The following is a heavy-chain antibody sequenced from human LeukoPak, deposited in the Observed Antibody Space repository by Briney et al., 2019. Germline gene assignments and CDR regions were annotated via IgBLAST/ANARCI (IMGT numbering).Heavy chain of an antibody. CDR3: ARDSSGSYFPGHAFDI. CDR1: GGSISSYY. Sequence: SETLSLTCTVSGGSISSYYWSWLRQPAGKGLEWIGRIYTSGSTNYNPSLKSRVTMSVDTSKNQFSLKLSSVTAADTAVYYCARDSSGSYFPGHAFDIWGQGTMITVSS. V-gene: IGHV4-4*07. CDR2: IYTSGST. J-gene: IGHJ3*02. D-gene: IGHD1-26*01.